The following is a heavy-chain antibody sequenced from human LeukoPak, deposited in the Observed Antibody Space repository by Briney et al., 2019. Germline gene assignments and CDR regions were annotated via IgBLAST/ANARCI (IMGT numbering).Heavy chain of an antibody. D-gene: IGHD3-10*01. Sequence: SETLSLTCTVSGGSISSYYWSWIRQPPGKGLEWIGYIYYSGSTNYNPSLKSRVTISVDTSKNQFSLMLSSVTAADTAVYYCARAKRDYYGSGSYYNGDAFDIWGQGTMVTVSS. CDR2: IYYSGST. CDR3: ARAKRDYYGSGSYYNGDAFDI. V-gene: IGHV4-59*01. J-gene: IGHJ3*02. CDR1: GGSISSYY.